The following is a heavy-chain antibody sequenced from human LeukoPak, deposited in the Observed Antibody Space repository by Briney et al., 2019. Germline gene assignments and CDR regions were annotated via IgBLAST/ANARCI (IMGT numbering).Heavy chain of an antibody. J-gene: IGHJ5*02. CDR3: ARGLALIDIVVVPAANWFDP. CDR1: GYTFTGYY. V-gene: IGHV1-8*02. Sequence: RASVKVSCKASGYTFTGYYMHWVRQAPGQGLEWMGWMNPNSGNTGYAQKFQGRVTMTRNTSISTAYMELSSLRSEDTAVYYCARGLALIDIVVVPAANWFDPWGQGTLVTVSS. D-gene: IGHD2-2*01. CDR2: MNPNSGNT.